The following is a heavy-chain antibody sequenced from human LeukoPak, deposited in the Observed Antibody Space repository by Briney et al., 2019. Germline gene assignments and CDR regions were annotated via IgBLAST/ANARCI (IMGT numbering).Heavy chain of an antibody. CDR3: VRDTGSGWDFDY. D-gene: IGHD6-19*01. J-gene: IGHJ4*02. V-gene: IGHV3-43*02. Sequence: GGSLRLSCVASGLPIGDFAMHWVRQAPGQGLEWVSLISGDGVSTFFTDSVKGRFSISRDNSKNSLYLQMSNLRTEDTASYYCVRDTGSGWDFDYWSQGTLVTVSS. CDR1: GLPIGDFA. CDR2: ISGDGVST.